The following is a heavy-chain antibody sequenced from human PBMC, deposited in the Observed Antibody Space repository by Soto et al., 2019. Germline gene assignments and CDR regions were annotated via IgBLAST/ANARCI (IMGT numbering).Heavy chain of an antibody. CDR3: VRTARQGAVAPHWFDR. V-gene: IGHV4-30-4*01. CDR2: VYYTGST. D-gene: IGHD2-21*02. Sequence: SETLSLTCTVSGVPISTDDYYWTWIRQPPGKGLEWIGYVYYTGSTYYNPSLMSRLTISVDTSKNQFSLKLTSVTAAETAVYYCVRTARQGAVAPHWFDRWGQGTQVTVSS. J-gene: IGHJ5*02. CDR1: GVPISTDDYY.